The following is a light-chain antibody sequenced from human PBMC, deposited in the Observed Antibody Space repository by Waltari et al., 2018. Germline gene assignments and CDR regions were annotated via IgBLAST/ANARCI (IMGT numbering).Light chain of an antibody. CDR2: DDS. Sequence: SYVVTQPPSVSVAPGKTARITCAGNNIGNKNVHGYQRKPGPAPVLVVYDDSYRPSGIPERFSGSNSGNTATLTINRAEAGDEADYHCQVWDSSSDHRVFGGGTKLTVL. J-gene: IGLJ2*01. V-gene: IGLV3-21*03. CDR3: QVWDSSSDHRV. CDR1: NIGNKN.